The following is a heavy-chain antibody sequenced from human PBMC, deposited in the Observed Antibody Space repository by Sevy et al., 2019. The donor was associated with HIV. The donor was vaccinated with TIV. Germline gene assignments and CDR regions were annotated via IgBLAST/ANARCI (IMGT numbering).Heavy chain of an antibody. CDR2: ISSSSSTI. CDR3: AAPPDYGGNDDAFDI. Sequence: GGSLRLSCAASGFTFSSYSMNWVRQAPGKGLEWVSYISSSSSTIYDADSVKGRFTISRDNAKNSLYLQMNSLRDEDTAVYYCAAPPDYGGNDDAFDIWGQGTMVTVSS. J-gene: IGHJ3*02. V-gene: IGHV3-48*02. CDR1: GFTFSSYS. D-gene: IGHD4-17*01.